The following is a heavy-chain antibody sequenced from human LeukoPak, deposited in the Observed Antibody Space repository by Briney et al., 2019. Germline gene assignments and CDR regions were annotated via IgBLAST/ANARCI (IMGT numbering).Heavy chain of an antibody. Sequence: SETLSLTCTASDDSISRDFWTWIRQPPGKGLEWIGYIRYSGRTEYNPSLKSRVTISIQTSKNQFSLKSTSVTAADTAIYYCARLPDVSGWPFDYWGQGILVTASS. CDR3: ARLPDVSGWPFDY. V-gene: IGHV4-59*01. CDR2: IRYSGRT. CDR1: DDSISRDF. J-gene: IGHJ4*02. D-gene: IGHD6-19*01.